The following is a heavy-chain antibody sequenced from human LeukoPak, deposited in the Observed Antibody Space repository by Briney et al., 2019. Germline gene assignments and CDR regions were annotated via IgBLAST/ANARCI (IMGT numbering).Heavy chain of an antibody. CDR3: ARGGLPITMVRGIKYNWFDP. CDR1: GGSISSYY. D-gene: IGHD3-10*01. Sequence: SETLSLTCTVSGGSISSYYWSWIRQPPGKGLEWIGYIYYSGSTNYNPSLKSRVTISVDTSKNQFSLKLSSVTAADTAVYYCARGGLPITMVRGIKYNWFDPRGQGTLVTVSS. J-gene: IGHJ5*02. V-gene: IGHV4-59*01. CDR2: IYYSGST.